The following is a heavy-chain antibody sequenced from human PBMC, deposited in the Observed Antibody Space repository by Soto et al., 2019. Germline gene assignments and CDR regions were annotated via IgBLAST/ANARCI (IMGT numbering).Heavy chain of an antibody. J-gene: IGHJ4*02. D-gene: IGHD2-2*02. CDR3: AREEDIVVVPAAIPFEVDY. CDR1: GYTFTSYA. Sequence: VASVKVSCKASGYTFTSYAMHWVRQAPGQRLEWMGWINAGNGNTKYSQKFQGRVTITRDTSASTAYMELSSLRSEDTAVYYCAREEDIVVVPAAIPFEVDYWGQGTLVTVSS. V-gene: IGHV1-3*01. CDR2: INAGNGNT.